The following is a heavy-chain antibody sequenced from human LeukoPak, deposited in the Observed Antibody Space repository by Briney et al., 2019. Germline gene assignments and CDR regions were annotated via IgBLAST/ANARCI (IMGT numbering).Heavy chain of an antibody. J-gene: IGHJ6*03. Sequence: GGSLRLSCAASGFTFSSYAMSWVRQASGKGLEWVGRIRSKANSYATAYAASVKGRFTISRDDSKNTAYLQMNSLKTEDTAVYYCTRTVVVGYYYYYYMDVWGKGTTVTVSS. V-gene: IGHV3-73*01. CDR2: IRSKANSYAT. D-gene: IGHD2-15*01. CDR3: TRTVVVGYYYYYYMDV. CDR1: GFTFSSYA.